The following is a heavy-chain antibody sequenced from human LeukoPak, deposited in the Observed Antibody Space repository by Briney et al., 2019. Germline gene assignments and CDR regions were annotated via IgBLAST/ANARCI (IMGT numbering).Heavy chain of an antibody. D-gene: IGHD3-9*01. V-gene: IGHV3-23*01. CDR2: ISGSGGST. J-gene: IGHJ4*02. CDR1: GFTFSSYA. CDR3: AKAPTGYVPGD. Sequence: RGSLRLSCAASGFTFSSYAMSWVRQAPGKGLEWVSAISGSGGSTYYADSVKGRFTISRDNSKNTLYLQMNSLRAEDTAVYYYAKAPTGYVPGDWGQGTLVTVSS.